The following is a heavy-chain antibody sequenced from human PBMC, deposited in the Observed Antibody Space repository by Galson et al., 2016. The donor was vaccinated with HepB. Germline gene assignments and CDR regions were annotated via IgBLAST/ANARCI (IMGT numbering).Heavy chain of an antibody. V-gene: IGHV3-49*03. CDR3: TRKGVLYFYGMDV. J-gene: IGHJ6*02. Sequence: SLRLSCAVSGSTFGDYGMSWFRQAPGKVLEWVGFIRSKAYGGTTEYAAAVKGRFNISRDDSTSIAYRQMNSLNIEDTAIYYCTRKGVLYFYGMDVWGQGTTVTVSS. CDR1: GSTFGDYG. CDR2: IRSKAYGGTT.